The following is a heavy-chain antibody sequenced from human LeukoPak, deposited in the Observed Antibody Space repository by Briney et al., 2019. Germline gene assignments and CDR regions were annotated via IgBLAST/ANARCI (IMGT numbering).Heavy chain of an antibody. V-gene: IGHV3-23*01. CDR3: ARGHSNYYYYYGMDV. J-gene: IGHJ6*02. D-gene: IGHD4-11*01. Sequence: GGSLRLSCAASGFTFSSYAMSWVRQAPGKGLEWVSAISGSGGSTYYADSVKGRFTISRDNSKNTLYLQMNSLRAEDTAVYYCARGHSNYYYYYGMDVWGQGTTVTVSS. CDR1: GFTFSSYA. CDR2: ISGSGGST.